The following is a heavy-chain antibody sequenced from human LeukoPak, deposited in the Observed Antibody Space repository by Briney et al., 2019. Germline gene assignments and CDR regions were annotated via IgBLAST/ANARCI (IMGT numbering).Heavy chain of an antibody. Sequence: PGGSLRLSCAASGFAFSSYAMSWVRQAPGKGLEWVSAISGSGGSTYYADSVKGRFTISRDNSKNTLYLQMNSLRAEDTAVYYCARDASYGPHAFEIWGQGTMVTVSS. J-gene: IGHJ3*02. CDR2: ISGSGGST. D-gene: IGHD4-17*01. V-gene: IGHV3-23*01. CDR3: ARDASYGPHAFEI. CDR1: GFAFSSYA.